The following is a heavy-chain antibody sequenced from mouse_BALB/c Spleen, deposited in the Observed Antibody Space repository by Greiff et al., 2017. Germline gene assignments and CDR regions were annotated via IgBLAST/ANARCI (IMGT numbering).Heavy chain of an antibody. CDR1: GYSITSDYA. Sequence: DVQLQESGPGLVKPSQSLSLTCTVTGYSITSDYAWNWIRQFPGNKLEWMGYISYSGSTSYNPSLKSRISITRDTSKNQFFLQLNSVTTEDTATYYCGTPWFAYWGQGTLVTVSA. CDR2: ISYSGST. CDR3: GTPWFAY. V-gene: IGHV3-2*02. J-gene: IGHJ3*01.